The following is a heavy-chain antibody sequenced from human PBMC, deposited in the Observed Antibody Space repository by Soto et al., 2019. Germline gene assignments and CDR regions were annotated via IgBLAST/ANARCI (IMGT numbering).Heavy chain of an antibody. J-gene: IGHJ6*03. CDR2: VNRDGSFT. V-gene: IGHV3-74*01. D-gene: IGHD2-2*01. CDR1: GLTFSSYW. Sequence: EVQLVESGGGLVQPGGSLRLSCAASGLTFSSYWMHWVRQVPGKGLVWVSRVNRDGSFTTYADSVKGRFTISRDNAKNTLYLQMNSLRAEDTALYYCVRETPSVDHYYFYMDVWGKGTTVTVSS. CDR3: VRETPSVDHYYFYMDV.